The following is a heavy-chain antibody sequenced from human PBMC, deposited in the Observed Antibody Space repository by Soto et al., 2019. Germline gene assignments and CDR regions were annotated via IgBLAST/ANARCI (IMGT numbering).Heavy chain of an antibody. J-gene: IGHJ4*02. CDR3: ARDDGCSGGSCYPTAVDY. Sequence: GGSLRLSCAASGFTFSSYGMHWVRQAPGKGLEWVAVIWYDGSNKYYADSVKGRFTISRDNSKNTLYLQMNSLRAEDTAVYYWARDDGCSGGSCYPTAVDYWGQGTLVTVSS. D-gene: IGHD2-15*01. CDR2: IWYDGSNK. CDR1: GFTFSSYG. V-gene: IGHV3-33*01.